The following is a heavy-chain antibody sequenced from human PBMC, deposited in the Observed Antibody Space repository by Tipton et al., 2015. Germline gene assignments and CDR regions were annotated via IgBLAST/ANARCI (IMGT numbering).Heavy chain of an antibody. CDR3: ARRAAADDVYFQH. Sequence: LSLTCAASGFDFSIYGMHWVRQAPGKGLEWVANIKQDGSEKYYLDSVKGRFTISRDNAKNSLYLQMSSLRAEDTAVYYCARRAAADDVYFQHWGQGTLVTVSS. V-gene: IGHV3-7*03. D-gene: IGHD6-25*01. J-gene: IGHJ1*01. CDR1: GFDFSIYG. CDR2: IKQDGSEK.